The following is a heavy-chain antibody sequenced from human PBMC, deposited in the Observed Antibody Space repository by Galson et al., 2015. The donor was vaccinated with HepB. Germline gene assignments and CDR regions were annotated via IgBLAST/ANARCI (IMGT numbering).Heavy chain of an antibody. CDR1: GYTFTSYY. D-gene: IGHD2-2*01. CDR3: ARDFPPGGAAAPNWFDP. Sequence: SVKVSCKASGYTFTSYYMHWVRQAPGQGLEWMGIINPSGGSTSYAQKFQGRVTMTRDTSTSTVYMELSSLRSEDTAVYYCARDFPPGGAAAPNWFDPWGQGTLVTVSS. V-gene: IGHV1-46*01. J-gene: IGHJ5*02. CDR2: INPSGGST.